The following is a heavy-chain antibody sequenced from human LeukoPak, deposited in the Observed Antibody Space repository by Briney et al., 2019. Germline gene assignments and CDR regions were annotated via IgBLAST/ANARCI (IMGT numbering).Heavy chain of an antibody. D-gene: IGHD3-10*01. J-gene: IGHJ4*02. CDR1: GFTFSSYD. V-gene: IGHV3-13*01. Sequence: GGSLRLSCAASGFTFSSYDMHWVRQATGKGLEWVSAIGTAGDTYYPGSVKGRFTISRENAKNSLYLQMNSLRAGDTAVYYCARSQCYGSGSYYYPPFDYWGQGTLVTVSS. CDR3: ARSQCYGSGSYYYPPFDY. CDR2: IGTAGDT.